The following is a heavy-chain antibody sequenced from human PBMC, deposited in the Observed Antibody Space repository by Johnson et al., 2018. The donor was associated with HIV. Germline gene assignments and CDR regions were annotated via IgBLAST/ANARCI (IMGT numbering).Heavy chain of an antibody. V-gene: IGHV3-30*04. CDR1: GFIFSSYA. CDR2: ISYDGNKT. Sequence: QMQLVESGGGVVQPGRSLRLSCAASGFIFSSYAMHWVRQAPGEGLEWVAVISYDGNKTYYADSVKGRFTISRDNSKNTLYLQMNSLRAEDTAVYYCAKEGGVNWNSKNGDIWGQGTMVTVSS. J-gene: IGHJ3*02. CDR3: AKEGGVNWNSKNGDI. D-gene: IGHD1-7*01.